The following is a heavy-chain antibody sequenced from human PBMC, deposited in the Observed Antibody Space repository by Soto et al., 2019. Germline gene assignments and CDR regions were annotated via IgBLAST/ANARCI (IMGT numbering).Heavy chain of an antibody. Sequence: QVQLVQSGAEVKKPGASVKVSCKASGYTFTSYYMHWVRQAPGQGLEWMGIINPSGGSTSYAQKFQGRVTMTRDTSTSTVYMELSSLRSEDTAVYYCARDQGLYDYVWGSYRSGAMGFDYWGQGTLVTVSS. V-gene: IGHV1-46*01. J-gene: IGHJ4*02. CDR3: ARDQGLYDYVWGSYRSGAMGFDY. CDR2: INPSGGST. CDR1: GYTFTSYY. D-gene: IGHD3-16*02.